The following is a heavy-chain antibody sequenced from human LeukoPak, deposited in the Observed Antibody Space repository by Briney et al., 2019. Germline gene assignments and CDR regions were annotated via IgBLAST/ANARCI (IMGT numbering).Heavy chain of an antibody. CDR3: ASTMVRGALAYYFDY. J-gene: IGHJ4*02. Sequence: ASVKVSCKASGYTFTGYYMHWVRQAPGQGLEWMGWINPNSGGTNYAQKFQGRVTMTRDTSIRTAYMELSRLRSDDTAVYYCASTMVRGALAYYFDYWGQGTLVTVSS. V-gene: IGHV1-2*02. D-gene: IGHD3-10*01. CDR2: INPNSGGT. CDR1: GYTFTGYY.